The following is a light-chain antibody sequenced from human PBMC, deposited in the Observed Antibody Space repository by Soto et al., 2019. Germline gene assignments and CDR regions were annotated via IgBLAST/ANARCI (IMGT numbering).Light chain of an antibody. CDR3: QQHYNYPLT. J-gene: IGKJ4*01. Sequence: IQMTPSPSTLSASVGDRVTITCRASHHIDAWLAWYQQKPGKAPKVLIYKASILESGVPSRFSGSRSGSEFTLNISSLQPFDSATSYCQQHYNYPLTFGGGTKVEIK. CDR2: KAS. CDR1: HHIDAW. V-gene: IGKV1-5*03.